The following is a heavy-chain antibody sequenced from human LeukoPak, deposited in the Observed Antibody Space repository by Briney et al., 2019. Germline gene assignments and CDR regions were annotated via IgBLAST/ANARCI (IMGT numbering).Heavy chain of an antibody. CDR3: AKPHYSGSGSYSREDY. V-gene: IGHV3-23*01. J-gene: IGHJ4*02. CDR2: ISGSGDNT. CDR1: GFTFSSYA. Sequence: GGSLRLSCAASGFTFSSYAVSWVRQAPGKGLEWVSVISGSGDNTYYADSVKGRFTISRDNSKNTLYLQINSLRVEDTAVYYCAKPHYSGSGSYSREDYWGQGTLVTVSS. D-gene: IGHD3-10*01.